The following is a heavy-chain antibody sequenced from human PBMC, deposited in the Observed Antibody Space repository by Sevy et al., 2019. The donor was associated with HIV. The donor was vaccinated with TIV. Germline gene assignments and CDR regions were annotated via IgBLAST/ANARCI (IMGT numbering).Heavy chain of an antibody. CDR3: ARRGILLRGGDYFYFGLDV. CDR2: IFPGDSDT. CDR1: GYDFSTSW. D-gene: IGHD1-26*01. Sequence: GESLKISCKGSGYDFSTSWIAWVRQMPGKGLELMGIIFPGDSDTRYSPSFQGQVTISADKSIRTSYLKWRSLKASDTAIYYCARRGILLRGGDYFYFGLDVWGQGTTVTVSS. J-gene: IGHJ6*02. V-gene: IGHV5-51*01.